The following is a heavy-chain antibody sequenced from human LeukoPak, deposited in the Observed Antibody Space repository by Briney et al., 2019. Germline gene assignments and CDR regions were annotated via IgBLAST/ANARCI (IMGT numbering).Heavy chain of an antibody. Sequence: GASVKVSCKASGYTFTGYYMHWVRQAPGQGLEWMGWINPNSGGTNYAQKFQGRVTMTRDTSISTAYMELSRLRSDDTAVYYCARDPTPGSDYYDSSGEYGAFDIWGQGTMVTVSS. CDR1: GYTFTGYY. V-gene: IGHV1-2*02. CDR2: INPNSGGT. J-gene: IGHJ3*02. D-gene: IGHD3-22*01. CDR3: ARDPTPGSDYYDSSGEYGAFDI.